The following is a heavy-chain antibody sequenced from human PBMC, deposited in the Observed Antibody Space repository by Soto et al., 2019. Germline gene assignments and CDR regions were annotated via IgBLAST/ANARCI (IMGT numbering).Heavy chain of an antibody. V-gene: IGHV1-18*01. Sequence: QVQLVQSGAEVKKPGASVKVSCKASGYTFTSYGISWVRQAPGQGLEWMGWINPYNGNTNYAQQLQGRVTLTTDTSTNTAYRALRSLRSDATAVYYCASVWFGIDYWCQGTVVTSSS. CDR2: INPYNGNT. CDR3: ASVWFGIDY. D-gene: IGHD3-16*01. J-gene: IGHJ4*02. CDR1: GYTFTSYG.